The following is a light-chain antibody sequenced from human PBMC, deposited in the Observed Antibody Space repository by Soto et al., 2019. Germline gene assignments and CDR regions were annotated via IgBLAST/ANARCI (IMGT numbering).Light chain of an antibody. CDR3: CSYTTTSTPFF. J-gene: IGLJ1*01. CDR2: EVS. V-gene: IGLV2-14*01. Sequence: QSALTQPASVSGSPGQSITISCTGTSSDIGGYNYVSWYQQHPGKAPKLMISEVSNRPSGVSNRFSGSKSGNTASLTISGLQTEDEADYYCCSYTTTSTPFFFGTGTKV. CDR1: SSDIGGYNY.